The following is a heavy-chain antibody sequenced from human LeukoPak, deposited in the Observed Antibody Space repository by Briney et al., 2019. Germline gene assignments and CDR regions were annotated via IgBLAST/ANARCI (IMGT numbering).Heavy chain of an antibody. Sequence: SETLSLTCNVSGGSVSSGNYYWGWIRQPPGKGLEWIGSMYFSGSTYYNPSLKSRVTISVDTSKNQFSLKLSSVTAADTAVYYCARHIPPPVDFWSGYLDYWGQGTLVTVSS. CDR2: MYFSGST. CDR3: ARHIPPPVDFWSGYLDY. CDR1: GGSVSSGNYY. D-gene: IGHD3-3*01. V-gene: IGHV4-39*01. J-gene: IGHJ4*02.